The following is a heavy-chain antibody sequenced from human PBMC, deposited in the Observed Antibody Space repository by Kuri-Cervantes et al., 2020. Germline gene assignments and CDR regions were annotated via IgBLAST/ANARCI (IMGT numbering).Heavy chain of an antibody. Sequence: SETLSLTCTVSGGSISSYSWSWIRQPPGKGLEWIGYIYHSGSTYYSPSLKSRVTISVDRSKNQFSLKLSSVTAADTAVYYCARGQANYYDSSGYYYGHAFDIWGQGTMVTVSS. CDR1: GGSISSYS. D-gene: IGHD3-22*01. CDR2: IYHSGST. CDR3: ARGQANYYDSSGYYYGHAFDI. V-gene: IGHV4-30-2*01. J-gene: IGHJ3*02.